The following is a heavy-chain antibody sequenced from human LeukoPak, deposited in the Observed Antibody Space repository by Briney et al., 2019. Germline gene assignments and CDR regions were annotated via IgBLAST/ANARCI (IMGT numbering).Heavy chain of an antibody. CDR2: INWNGGST. V-gene: IGHV3-20*04. Sequence: PGGSLRLSCAAYGFTFDDYGMSWVRQAPGKGLEWICGINWNGGSTGYADSVRGRFTISRNYAKNSLYLKMNSSVAETTGCDSCAREKHFYDRSGYLYWGQGTLVTVSS. CDR1: GFTFDDYG. CDR3: AREKHFYDRSGYLY. D-gene: IGHD3-22*01. J-gene: IGHJ4*02.